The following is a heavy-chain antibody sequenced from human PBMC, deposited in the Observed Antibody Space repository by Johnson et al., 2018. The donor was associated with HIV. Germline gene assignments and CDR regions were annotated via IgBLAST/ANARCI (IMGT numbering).Heavy chain of an antibody. CDR3: ASGEDYGGNYGAFDI. D-gene: IGHD4-23*01. CDR1: GFTFSNYA. V-gene: IGHV3-30*04. CDR2: ISYDGSNK. Sequence: QVQLVESGGGVVQPGRSLRLSCVGSGFTFSNYALHCVRQAPGKGLEWVALISYDGSNKYYADSVKGRFTISRDNSKNTLYLQMNSLRAEDTAVYYCASGEDYGGNYGAFDIWGQGTMVTVSS. J-gene: IGHJ3*02.